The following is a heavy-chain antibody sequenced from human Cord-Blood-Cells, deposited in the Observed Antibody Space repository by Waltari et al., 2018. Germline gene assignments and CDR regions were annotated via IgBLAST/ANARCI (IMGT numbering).Heavy chain of an antibody. CDR1: VGTFSSSA. V-gene: IGHV1-69*12. J-gene: IGHJ3*02. CDR3: ARDSGTTAFDI. CDR2: SIPIFGTA. Sequence: QVQLVQSGAEVKKPGSPLTVSCKASVGTFSSSAISWVRQAPGQGLEWMGGSIPIFGTANYAQKFQGRVTITADESTSTAYMELSSLRSEDTAVYYCARDSGTTAFDIWGQGTMVTVSS. D-gene: IGHD1-7*01.